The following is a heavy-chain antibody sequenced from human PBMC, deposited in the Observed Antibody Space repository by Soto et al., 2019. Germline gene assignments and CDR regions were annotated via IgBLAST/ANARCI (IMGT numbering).Heavy chain of an antibody. CDR2: ISAYNGNT. CDR1: GYTFTSYG. J-gene: IGHJ5*02. Sequence: ASVKVSCKASGYTFTSYGISWVRQAPGQGLEWMGWISAYNGNTNYAQKLKGRVTMTTDTSTSTAYMELRSLRSDDTAVYYCARVIGTTMIVAGWFDPWGQGTLVTVSS. CDR3: ARVIGTTMIVAGWFDP. V-gene: IGHV1-18*01. D-gene: IGHD3-22*01.